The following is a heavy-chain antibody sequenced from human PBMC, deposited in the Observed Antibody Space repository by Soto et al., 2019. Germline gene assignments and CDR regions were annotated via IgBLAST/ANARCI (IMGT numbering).Heavy chain of an antibody. CDR3: VKGSESARQELCH. CDR2: ISSDGGDT. CDR1: GFTFSNFG. V-gene: IGHV3-30*18. Sequence: QVQLVESGGGVVQPGRSPRLSCAASGFTFSNFGMHWVRQAPGRGLEWVAAISSDGGDTYYSHSVKDRFTISRDNSKNTLFLQMNSLRVEDTAVYYCVKGSESARQELCHWGQGILVPVPS. D-gene: IGHD6-6*01. J-gene: IGHJ4*02.